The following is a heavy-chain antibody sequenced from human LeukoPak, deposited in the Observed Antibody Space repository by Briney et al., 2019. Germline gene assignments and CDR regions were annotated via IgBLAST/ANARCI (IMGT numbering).Heavy chain of an antibody. CDR1: GFTFSSYA. J-gene: IGHJ6*02. D-gene: IGHD3-10*01. V-gene: IGHV3-30*04. CDR2: ISYDGSNK. CDR3: ARDRASSRGVIGDMDV. Sequence: PGGSLRLSCAASGFTFSSYAMHWVRQAPGKGLEWVAVISYDGSNKYYADSVKGQFTISRDNSKNTLYLQMNSLRAEDTAVYYCARDRASSRGVIGDMDVWGQGTTVTVSS.